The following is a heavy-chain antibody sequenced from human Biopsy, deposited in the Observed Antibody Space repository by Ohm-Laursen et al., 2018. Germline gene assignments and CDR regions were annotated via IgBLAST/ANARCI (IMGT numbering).Heavy chain of an antibody. CDR3: ARVAGGYAYYYGMDV. CDR1: GYSVTNDYY. V-gene: IGHV4-38-2*01. CDR2: IYYDGIT. Sequence: SETLSLTCAVSGYSVTNDYYWGWIRQPPGKGLEWIGNIYYDGITYYNPSLKSRVAMSVDTSKNQFSLRLTSGTAADTAVYYCARVAGGYAYYYGMDVWGQGTTVIVSS. J-gene: IGHJ6*02. D-gene: IGHD5-12*01.